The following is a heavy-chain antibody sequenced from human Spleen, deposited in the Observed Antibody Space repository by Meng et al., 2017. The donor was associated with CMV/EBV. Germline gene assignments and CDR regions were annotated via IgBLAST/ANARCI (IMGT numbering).Heavy chain of an antibody. J-gene: IGHJ1*01. CDR2: INTKTGGGTT. V-gene: IGHV3-15*01. CDR1: GFIFTHAW. CDR3: TTDMYYDSSFHH. Sequence: SGFIFTHAWLSWVRQAPGMGLEWVGRINTKTGGGTTHYAARVKGRFSISRDDSKNTLYLQMNSLKTEDTAVYFCTTDMYYDSSFHHWGQGTLVTVSS. D-gene: IGHD3-22*01.